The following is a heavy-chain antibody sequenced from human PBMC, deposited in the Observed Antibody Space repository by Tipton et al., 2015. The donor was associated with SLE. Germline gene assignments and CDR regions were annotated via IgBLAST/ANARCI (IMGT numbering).Heavy chain of an antibody. D-gene: IGHD3-10*01. Sequence: LRLSCTVSGGSISSSDNYWGWVRQPPGKGPEYLGTIFYSGITYYNPSLKSRVTISIDTSMNQFSLRLSSVTAADTAVYYCARQRLRLLSPLDAWGQGTTVTVS. CDR2: IFYSGIT. CDR3: ARQRLRLLSPLDA. V-gene: IGHV4-39*07. CDR1: GGSISSSDNY. J-gene: IGHJ6*02.